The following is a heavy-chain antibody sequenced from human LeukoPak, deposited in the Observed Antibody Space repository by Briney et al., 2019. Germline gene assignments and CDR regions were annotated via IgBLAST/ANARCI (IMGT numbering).Heavy chain of an antibody. CDR2: IKEDGSEK. CDR1: GFNFNGYW. CDR3: ARDHRGYQLPQLNSYYYMDV. D-gene: IGHD2-2*01. Sequence: GGSLRLSCAASGFNFNGYWMNWIRQAPGKGLEWVANIKEDGSEKYYVDSVKGRFTISYDSAKNSLYLQMNSLRAEDTAMYYCARDHRGYQLPQLNSYYYMDVWGKGTTVTVS. V-gene: IGHV3-7*01. J-gene: IGHJ6*03.